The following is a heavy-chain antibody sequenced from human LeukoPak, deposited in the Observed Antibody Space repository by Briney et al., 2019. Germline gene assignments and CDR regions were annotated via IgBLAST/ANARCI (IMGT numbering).Heavy chain of an antibody. Sequence: SETLSLTCTVSGGSISSYYWSWIRQPPGKGLEWIGYIYYSGSTNYNPSLKSRVTISVDTSKNQFSLKLSSVTAADTAVYYCARHFKTIFGVARECYFDYWGQGTLVTVSS. CDR3: ARHFKTIFGVARECYFDY. J-gene: IGHJ4*02. CDR2: IYYSGST. D-gene: IGHD3-3*01. V-gene: IGHV4-59*08. CDR1: GGSISSYY.